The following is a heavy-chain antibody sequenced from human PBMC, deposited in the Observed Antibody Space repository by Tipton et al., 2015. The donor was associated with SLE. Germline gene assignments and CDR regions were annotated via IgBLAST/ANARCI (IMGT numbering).Heavy chain of an antibody. V-gene: IGHV4-4*09. Sequence: TLSLTCTVSGGSISSYYWSWIRQPPGKGLEWIGYIYTSGSSNYNFSLKSRVTISVDTSKNQFSLKLSSVTAADTAVYYCARGYSATYFDNWGQGMLVTVSS. CDR1: GGSISSYY. CDR3: ARGYSATYFDN. J-gene: IGHJ4*02. D-gene: IGHD4-11*01. CDR2: IYTSGSS.